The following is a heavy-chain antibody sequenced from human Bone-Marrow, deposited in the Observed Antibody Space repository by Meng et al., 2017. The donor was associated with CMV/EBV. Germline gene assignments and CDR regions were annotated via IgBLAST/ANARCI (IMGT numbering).Heavy chain of an antibody. CDR2: IIPIFGTA. D-gene: IGHD3-10*01. CDR3: ARHPRYGSGGLAVLHFDY. CDR1: GGTFSSYA. Sequence: SVKVSCKASGGTFSSYAISWVRQAPGQGLEWMGGIIPIFGTANYAQKFQGRVTITTDESTSTAYMELSSLRSEDTAVYYCARHPRYGSGGLAVLHFDYWGQGTLVTVSS. J-gene: IGHJ4*02. V-gene: IGHV1-69*05.